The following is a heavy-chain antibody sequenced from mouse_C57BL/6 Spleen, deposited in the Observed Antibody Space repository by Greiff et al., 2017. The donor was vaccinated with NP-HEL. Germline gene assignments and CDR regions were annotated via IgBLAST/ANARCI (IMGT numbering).Heavy chain of an antibody. J-gene: IGHJ4*01. CDR2: IHPNSGST. CDR3: ARTTVVANYYAMDY. Sequence: QVQLQQPGAELVKPGASVNLSCKASGYTFTSYWMHWVKQRPGQGLEWIGMIHPNSGSTNYNEKFKSKATLTVDKSSSTAYMQLSSLTSEDSAVYYCARTTVVANYYAMDYWGQGTSVTVSS. CDR1: GYTFTSYW. D-gene: IGHD1-1*01. V-gene: IGHV1-64*01.